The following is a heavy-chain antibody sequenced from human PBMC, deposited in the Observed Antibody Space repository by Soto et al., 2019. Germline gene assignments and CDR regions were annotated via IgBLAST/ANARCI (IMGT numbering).Heavy chain of an antibody. CDR2: INAGNGNT. J-gene: IGHJ6*02. V-gene: IGHV1-3*01. D-gene: IGHD2-2*01. CDR3: ARSGCSSTSCTYYYYYGMDV. CDR1: GYTSTGYA. Sequence: ASVKVSCKASGYTSTGYAMHWVRQAPGQRLEWMGWINAGNGNTKYSQKFQGRVTITRDTSASTAYMELSSLRSEDTAVYYCARSGCSSTSCTYYYYYGMDVWGQGTTVTVSS.